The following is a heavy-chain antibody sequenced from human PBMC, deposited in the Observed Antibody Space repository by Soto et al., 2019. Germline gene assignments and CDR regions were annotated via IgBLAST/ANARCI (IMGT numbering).Heavy chain of an antibody. J-gene: IGHJ4*02. CDR3: ARGDFYYDSSGYYGGFAY. CDR1: GGTFSSYA. Sequence: QVQLVQSGAEVKKPGSSVKVSCKASGGTFSSYAISWVRQAPGQGLEWMGGTIPIFGTANYAQKFQGRVTITADESTSTAYMEVSSLRSEDTAVYYCARGDFYYDSSGYYGGFAYWGQRTLVTVSS. V-gene: IGHV1-69*12. CDR2: TIPIFGTA. D-gene: IGHD3-22*01.